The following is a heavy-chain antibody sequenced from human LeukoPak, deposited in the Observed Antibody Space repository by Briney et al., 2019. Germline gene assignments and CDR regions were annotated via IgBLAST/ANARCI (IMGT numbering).Heavy chain of an antibody. CDR3: ASYSSSWYYFDY. J-gene: IGHJ4*02. CDR2: IYYSGST. Sequence: PSETLSLTCTVSGGSISSSSYYWGWIRQPPGKGLEWIGSIYYSGSTYYNPSLKSRVTISVDTSKNQFSLKLRSVTAADTAVYYCASYSSSWYYFDYWGQGTLVTVSS. V-gene: IGHV4-39*01. CDR1: GGSISSSSYY. D-gene: IGHD6-13*01.